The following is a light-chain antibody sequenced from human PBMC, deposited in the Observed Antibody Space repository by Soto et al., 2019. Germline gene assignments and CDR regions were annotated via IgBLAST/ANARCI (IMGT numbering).Light chain of an antibody. Sequence: QSVLTQPASVSGSPGQSITISCTGTSRDVGGYNYVSWYQQHPGKAPKIMISDVSNRPSGVSNRFSGSKSGNTASLTISGLQAEDEADYYCSSSTSSSTLVFGGGTKLTVL. J-gene: IGLJ2*01. V-gene: IGLV2-14*01. CDR3: SSSTSSSTLV. CDR1: SRDVGGYNY. CDR2: DVS.